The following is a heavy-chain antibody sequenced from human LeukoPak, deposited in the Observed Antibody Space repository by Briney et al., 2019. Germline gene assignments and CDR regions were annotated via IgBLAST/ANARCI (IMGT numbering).Heavy chain of an antibody. V-gene: IGHV4-38-2*02. CDR3: ARDPAYYYGSGSYLARDY. CDR1: GYSISSGYY. D-gene: IGHD3-10*01. CDR2: IYHSGST. Sequence: SETLSLTCNVSGYSISSGYYWGWIRQPPGKGLEWIGSIYHSGSTYYNPSLKSRVTISVDTSKNQFSLKLSSVTAADTAVYYCARDPAYYYGSGSYLARDYWGQGTLVTVSS. J-gene: IGHJ4*02.